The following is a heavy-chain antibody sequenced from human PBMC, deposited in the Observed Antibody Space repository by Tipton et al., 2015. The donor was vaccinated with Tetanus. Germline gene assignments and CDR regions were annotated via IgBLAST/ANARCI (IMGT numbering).Heavy chain of an antibody. V-gene: IGHV3-33*01. CDR3: AREADCSGGSXFSGVVDN. D-gene: IGHD2-15*01. CDR1: GFIFXSXG. J-gene: IGHJ4*02. Sequence: CAASGFIFXSXGIXXXRQAPGKGXXWVAVXWYDGTDKYYADSVKGRFTISRDNSKNTLYLQXXSLRAEDTAVYYCAREADCSGGSXFSGVVDNWGQGTQVXVSS. CDR2: XWYDGTDK.